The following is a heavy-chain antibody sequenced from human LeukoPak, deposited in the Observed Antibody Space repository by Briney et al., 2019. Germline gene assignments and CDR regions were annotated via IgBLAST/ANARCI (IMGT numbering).Heavy chain of an antibody. Sequence: SETLSLTCTVSGGSISSGGYSWSWIRQPPGKGLEWIGYIYHSGSTYYNPSLKSRVTISVDRSKNQFSLKLSSVTAADTAVYYCASTAHDYGGHSPDYWGQGTLVTVSS. D-gene: IGHD4-23*01. CDR1: GGSISSGGYS. V-gene: IGHV4-30-2*01. CDR2: IYHSGST. CDR3: ASTAHDYGGHSPDY. J-gene: IGHJ4*02.